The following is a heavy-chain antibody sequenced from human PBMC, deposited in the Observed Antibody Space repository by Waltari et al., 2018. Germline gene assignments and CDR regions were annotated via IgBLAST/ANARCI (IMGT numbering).Heavy chain of an antibody. J-gene: IGHJ4*02. D-gene: IGHD3-10*01. CDR1: RFTFSSYA. CDR2: VVYDGSST. Sequence: QVQLVESGGGVVQPEGSLRLSCATSRFTFSSYAMHWVRQAPGKGLEWVAFVVYDGSSTHYADSVKGRIIISRDNSKKTLFLQMNSLRPEDTAIYYCARDRGAATPARYFDYWGQGTLVTVSS. CDR3: ARDRGAATPARYFDY. V-gene: IGHV3-33*08.